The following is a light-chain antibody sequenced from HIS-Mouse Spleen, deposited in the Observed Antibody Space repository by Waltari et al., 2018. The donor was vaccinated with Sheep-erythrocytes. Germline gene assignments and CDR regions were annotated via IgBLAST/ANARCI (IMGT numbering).Light chain of an antibody. V-gene: IGLV2-11*01. Sequence: QSALTQPRSVSGSPGQSVTIPCTGTSSDVGGYNYVSWYQQTPGKAPKLMFYDVSKRPSGVPDRFSGSKSGNTASLTISGLQAEDEADYYCCSYAGSYTWVFGGGTKLTVL. CDR1: SSDVGGYNY. CDR2: DVS. CDR3: CSYAGSYTWV. J-gene: IGLJ3*02.